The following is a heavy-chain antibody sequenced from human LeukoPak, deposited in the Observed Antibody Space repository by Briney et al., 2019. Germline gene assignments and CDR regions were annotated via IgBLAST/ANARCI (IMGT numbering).Heavy chain of an antibody. J-gene: IGHJ4*02. CDR1: GFTFRTYA. Sequence: GGSLRLSCAASGFTFRTYAMHWVRQTPGKGLEWVAVISYDGVNKYYADSVKGRFTISRDNSKNTLYLQMNSLRAEDTAVYYCARESLLLWFGELYHPLFDYWGQGTLVTVSS. CDR2: ISYDGVNK. CDR3: ARESLLLWFGELYHPLFDY. V-gene: IGHV3-30-3*01. D-gene: IGHD3-10*01.